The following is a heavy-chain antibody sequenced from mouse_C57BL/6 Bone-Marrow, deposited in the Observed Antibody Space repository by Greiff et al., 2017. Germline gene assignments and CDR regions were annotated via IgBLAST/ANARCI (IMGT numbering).Heavy chain of an antibody. J-gene: IGHJ2*01. CDR3: ATRWLLPHYFDD. V-gene: IGHV5-17*01. CDR2: ISRGSSTI. CDR1: GFTFSDYG. D-gene: IGHD2-3*01. Sequence: EVKLMESGGGLVKPGGSLKLSCAASGFTFSDYGMHWVRQAPEKGLEWVAYISRGSSTIYYADTVKGRFTISRDNATNTLFLQMTSLRSEDTAMYYCATRWLLPHYFDDWGQGTTLTVSS.